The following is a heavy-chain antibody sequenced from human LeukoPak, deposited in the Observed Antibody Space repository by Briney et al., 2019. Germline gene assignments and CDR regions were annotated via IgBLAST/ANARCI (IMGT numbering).Heavy chain of an antibody. CDR3: ARDHWNGY. D-gene: IGHD1-1*01. J-gene: IGHJ4*02. V-gene: IGHV3-48*02. Sequence: GGSLRLSCAASGFTFSSYSINWVRQAPGKGLEWLSYISSSSSSIYYADSVRGRFTISRDNAKNSLHLQMNSLRDEDTAVYYCARDHWNGYWGQGTLVTVSS. CDR2: ISSSSSSI. CDR1: GFTFSSYS.